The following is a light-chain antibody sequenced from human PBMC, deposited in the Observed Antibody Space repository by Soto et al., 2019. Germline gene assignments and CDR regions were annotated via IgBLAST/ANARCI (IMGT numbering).Light chain of an antibody. CDR3: QQYERYST. V-gene: IGKV1-5*03. J-gene: IGKJ1*01. CDR1: QNIYTW. CDR2: KAS. Sequence: DIQMTQSPSTLSASVGDRVTITCRASQNIYTWFAWYQQKPGIAPKLLIHKASTLESGVPSRFSGSGFGTEFTLTISGLQPEDSATYYCQQYERYSTFGQGTKVDIK.